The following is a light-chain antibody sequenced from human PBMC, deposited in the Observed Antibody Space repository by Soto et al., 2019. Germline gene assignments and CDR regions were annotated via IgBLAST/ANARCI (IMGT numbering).Light chain of an antibody. Sequence: DIQMTQSPSSLSASVGDRVTLTCRASQSISSFLHWYQQKPGKAPNVLIYGASSLQTGVPSRFSGSGSGTDFTLTISSLQPDDSATYYCQQSKSAWTFGQGTKVEI. CDR2: GAS. V-gene: IGKV1-39*01. CDR3: QQSKSAWT. CDR1: QSISSF. J-gene: IGKJ1*01.